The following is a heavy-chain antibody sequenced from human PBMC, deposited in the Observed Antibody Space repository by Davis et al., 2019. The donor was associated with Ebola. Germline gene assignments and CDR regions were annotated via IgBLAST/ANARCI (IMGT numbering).Heavy chain of an antibody. CDR1: GYTFTSYG. V-gene: IGHV1-2*02. Sequence: ASVKVSCKASGYTFTSYGISWVRQAPGQGLEWMGWINPYSGGTAYAQKFQGRVTMTSDTSITTAYMELNSLDSDDTAVYYCARDLGYHANYLAAYWGQGTLVTVSS. CDR2: INPYSGGT. D-gene: IGHD4/OR15-4a*01. CDR3: ARDLGYHANYLAAY. J-gene: IGHJ4*02.